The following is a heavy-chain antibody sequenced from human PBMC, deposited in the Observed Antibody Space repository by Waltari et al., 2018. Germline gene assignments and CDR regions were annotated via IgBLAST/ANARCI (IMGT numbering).Heavy chain of an antibody. D-gene: IGHD6-13*01. CDR3: ARLPTGYPNWVDP. V-gene: IGHV4-39*01. CDR1: GASVSSYS. CDR2: MHTNGKT. J-gene: IGHJ5*02. Sequence: QLQLQESGPGLVKPSETLSLSCFVSGASVSSYSLAWIRQSPGKGLEWIGTMHTNGKTYYNPSLNSRVSISVDMSKNQCSLKLSLLTAADTAVYYCARLPTGYPNWVDPWGQGTLVTVSS.